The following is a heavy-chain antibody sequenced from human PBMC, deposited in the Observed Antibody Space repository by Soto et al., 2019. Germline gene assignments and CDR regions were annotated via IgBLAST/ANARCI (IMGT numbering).Heavy chain of an antibody. Sequence: QVQLQESGPGLVKPSETLSLTCAVSGGSISSYYWGWIRQPPGKGLEWIGYINYSGSTNYNPSLKSRVTISIDASKNQFSLKLRSVTAADTAVYYCARRGNWSIPLDYWGQGTLVTVSS. D-gene: IGHD1-1*01. CDR1: GGSISSYY. CDR2: INYSGST. CDR3: ARRGNWSIPLDY. J-gene: IGHJ4*02. V-gene: IGHV4-59*08.